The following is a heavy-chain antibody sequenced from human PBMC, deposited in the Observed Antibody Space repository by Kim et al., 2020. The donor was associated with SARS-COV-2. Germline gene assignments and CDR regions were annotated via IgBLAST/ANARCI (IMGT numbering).Heavy chain of an antibody. CDR3: ARVDGRIYDVLTGYYYYGMGI. CDR1: GVSITTFY. CDR2: IFHTGTT. Sequence: SETLSLTCSVSGVSITTFYWSWIRQPPGKGLEWFGHIFHTGTTNYNPSSNSRLTISLDTSKNQFTLRLNSVTAADTAGYYCARVDGRIYDVLTGYYYYGMGIWGRGTTVTVSS. J-gene: IGHJ6*02. V-gene: IGHV4-59*12. D-gene: IGHD3-9*01.